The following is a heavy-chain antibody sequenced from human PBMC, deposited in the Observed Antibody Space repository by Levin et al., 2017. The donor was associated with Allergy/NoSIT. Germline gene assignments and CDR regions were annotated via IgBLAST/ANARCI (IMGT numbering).Heavy chain of an antibody. CDR1: GYTFTSYY. Sequence: GESLKISCKASGYTFTSYYMHWVRQAPGQGLEWMGIINPSGGSTSYAQKFQGRVTMTRDTSTSTVYMELSSLRSEDTAVYYCARGIQETANWFDPWGQGTLVTVSS. CDR3: ARGIQETANWFDP. J-gene: IGHJ5*02. V-gene: IGHV1-46*01. CDR2: INPSGGST.